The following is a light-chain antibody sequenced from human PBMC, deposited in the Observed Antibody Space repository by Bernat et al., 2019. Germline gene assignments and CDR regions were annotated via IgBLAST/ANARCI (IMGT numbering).Light chain of an antibody. Sequence: NFMLTQPHSVSESPGKTVTISCTRSSGSIASNYVQWYQQRPGSAPTTVIYEDNQRPSGVPHRFSGSIDSSSNSASLTISRLKTEDEADYYCQSYDSSNQVFGGGTKLTVL. CDR2: EDN. V-gene: IGLV6-57*04. J-gene: IGLJ3*02. CDR1: SGSIASNY. CDR3: QSYDSSNQV.